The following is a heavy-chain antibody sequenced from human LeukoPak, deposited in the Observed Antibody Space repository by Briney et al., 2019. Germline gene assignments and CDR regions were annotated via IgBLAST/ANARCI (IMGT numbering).Heavy chain of an antibody. CDR2: ISGSGGST. CDR1: GFTFSSYA. J-gene: IGHJ4*02. D-gene: IGHD1-26*01. Sequence: SGGSLRLSCAASGFTFSSYAMSWVRQAPGKGLEWVSAISGSGGSTYYADSVKGRFTISRDNSKNTLYLQMNSLRAEDTAVYHCAKDLNPREAGATIDYWGQGTLVTVSS. V-gene: IGHV3-23*01. CDR3: AKDLNPREAGATIDY.